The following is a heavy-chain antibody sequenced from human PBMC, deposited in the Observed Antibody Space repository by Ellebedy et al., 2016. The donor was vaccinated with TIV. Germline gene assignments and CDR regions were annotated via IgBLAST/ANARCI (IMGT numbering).Heavy chain of an antibody. CDR1: GFTFSSYS. CDR2: ITSSSSYR. J-gene: IGHJ4*02. V-gene: IGHV3-21*01. D-gene: IGHD1-26*01. Sequence: PGGSLRLSCAASGFTFSSYSMNWVHQAPGKGLEWVSSITSSSSYRFYADSVKGRFTISRDNAKNSLYLQMNSLRAEDTAVYYCARDLGELLPALNFDYWGQGSLVTVSS. CDR3: ARDLGELLPALNFDY.